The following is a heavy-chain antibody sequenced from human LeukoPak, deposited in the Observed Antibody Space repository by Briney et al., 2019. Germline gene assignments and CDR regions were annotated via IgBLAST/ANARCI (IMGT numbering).Heavy chain of an antibody. V-gene: IGHV1-18*01. CDR1: GYTFTSYG. J-gene: IGHJ4*02. Sequence: ASVKVSCKASGYTFTSYGISWVRQAPGQGLEWMGWISACNGNTNYAQKLRGRVTMTTDTSTSTAYMELRSLRSDDTAVYYCARDPPGWLVTYFDYWGQGTLVTVSS. CDR3: ARDPPGWLVTYFDY. D-gene: IGHD6-19*01. CDR2: ISACNGNT.